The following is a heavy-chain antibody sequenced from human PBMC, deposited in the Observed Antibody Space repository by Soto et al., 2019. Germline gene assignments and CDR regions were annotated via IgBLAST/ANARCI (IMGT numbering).Heavy chain of an antibody. D-gene: IGHD5-18*01. Sequence: GDSLRISWKGSGYSFTSYWISWVRQIPGKGLEWMGRIDPSDSDTRYSPSFQGQVTISADKSISTAYLQWSSLKASDTPMYYCARTESGYSYGFADVWGQGTTVTVSS. CDR2: IDPSDSDT. CDR1: GYSFTSYW. J-gene: IGHJ6*02. V-gene: IGHV5-10-1*04. CDR3: ARTESGYSYGFADV.